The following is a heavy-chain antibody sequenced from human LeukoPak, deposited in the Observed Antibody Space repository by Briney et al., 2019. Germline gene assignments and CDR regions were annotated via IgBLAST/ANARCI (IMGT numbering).Heavy chain of an antibody. CDR1: GVTLINYA. J-gene: IGHJ4*02. CDR3: ASAGTSYGDQFFDY. V-gene: IGHV3-7*01. CDR2: IKQDGSER. D-gene: IGHD4-17*01. Sequence: GGSLRLSCVASGVTLINYAMSWVRQAPGKGLEWVASIKQDGSERYYVDSVKGRFTISRDNVKNSLYLQMNSLRAEDTAVYYCASAGTSYGDQFFDYWGQGTLVTVSS.